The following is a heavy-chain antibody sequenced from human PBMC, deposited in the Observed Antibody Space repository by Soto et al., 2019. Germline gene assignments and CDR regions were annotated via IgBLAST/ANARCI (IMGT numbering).Heavy chain of an antibody. CDR3: AKDRGISNSSNGMDV. D-gene: IGHD2-2*01. V-gene: IGHV3-30*18. CDR2: ISYAGSNK. CDR1: GFTFSSYG. J-gene: IGHJ6*02. Sequence: QVQLVESGGGVVQPGRSLRLSCAASGFTFSSYGMHRVRQAPGKGLEWVAGISYAGSNKYYADSVKGRFTISRDNSKNTLYRQMNSLSAEDTAVYYCAKDRGISNSSNGMDVWGQGTTVTVSS.